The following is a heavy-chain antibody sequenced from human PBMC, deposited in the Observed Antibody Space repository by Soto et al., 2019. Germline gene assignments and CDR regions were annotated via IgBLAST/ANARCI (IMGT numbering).Heavy chain of an antibody. D-gene: IGHD6-6*01. Sequence: NPSETLSVTCTVSGGSISSSSYYWGWIRQPPGKGLEWIGSIYYSGSTYYNPSLKSRVTISVDTSKNQFSLKLSSVTAADTAVYYCARKAVLYSSSGSRRSFDYWGQGTLVTVSS. CDR2: IYYSGST. CDR1: GGSISSSSYY. V-gene: IGHV4-39*01. J-gene: IGHJ4*02. CDR3: ARKAVLYSSSGSRRSFDY.